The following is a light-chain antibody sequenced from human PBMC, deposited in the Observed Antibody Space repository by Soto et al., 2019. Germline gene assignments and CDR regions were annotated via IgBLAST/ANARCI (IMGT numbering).Light chain of an antibody. CDR3: SSYRGSSYV. CDR2: EVT. J-gene: IGLJ1*01. Sequence: QSALIQPASVAGSPVQSIAISCTVTSSDVGGYNHVSWYQQYPGKVPKLIIYEVTNRPSGVSTRFSGSKSGNTASLTISGLQDEDEGDYYCSSYRGSSYVFGTGTKVTVL. V-gene: IGLV2-14*01. CDR1: SSDVGGYNH.